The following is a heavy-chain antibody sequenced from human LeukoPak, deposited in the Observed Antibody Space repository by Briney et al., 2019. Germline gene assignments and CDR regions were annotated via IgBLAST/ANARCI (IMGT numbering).Heavy chain of an antibody. Sequence: GSLRLSCAASGFAFSSYAMSWVRQPPGKGLEWIGEINHSGSTNYNPSLKSRVTISVDTSKSQFSLKLSSVTAADTAVYYCARLTVTTNYYYGMDVWGKGTTVTVSS. D-gene: IGHD4-17*01. CDR2: INHSGST. CDR1: GFAFSSYA. V-gene: IGHV4-34*01. J-gene: IGHJ6*04. CDR3: ARLTVTTNYYYGMDV.